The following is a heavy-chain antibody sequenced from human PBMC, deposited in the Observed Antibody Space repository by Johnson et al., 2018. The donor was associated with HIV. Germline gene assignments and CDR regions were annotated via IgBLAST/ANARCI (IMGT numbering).Heavy chain of an antibody. CDR3: ARDFPPQMVTTVVTERLGAFDI. CDR2: LYSGRST. Sequence: VQLVESGGGLVQSGGSLRLACLASGSIVGTTYMIWVLQAPGKGLEWVSVLYSGRSTYYADSVKGRFTISSANSKNTVYLQMNSLRAEDTAVYYCARDFPPQMVTTVVTERLGAFDIWGQGTMVTVSS. D-gene: IGHD4-23*01. V-gene: IGHV3-66*01. CDR1: GSIVGTTY. J-gene: IGHJ3*02.